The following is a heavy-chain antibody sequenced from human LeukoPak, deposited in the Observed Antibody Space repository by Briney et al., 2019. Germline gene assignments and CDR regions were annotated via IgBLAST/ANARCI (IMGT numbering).Heavy chain of an antibody. Sequence: GGSLRLSCAASGFTFDDYAMHWVRQAPGKGLEWVSGISWNSGSIGYADSVKGRFTISRDNSKNTLYLQMNSLRAEDTAVYYCAKEGKRWLQSYFDYWGQGTLVTVSS. D-gene: IGHD5-24*01. J-gene: IGHJ4*02. CDR2: ISWNSGSI. V-gene: IGHV3-9*01. CDR1: GFTFDDYA. CDR3: AKEGKRWLQSYFDY.